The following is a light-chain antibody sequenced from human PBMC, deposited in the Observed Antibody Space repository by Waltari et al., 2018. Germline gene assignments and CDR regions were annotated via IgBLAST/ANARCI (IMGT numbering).Light chain of an antibody. CDR2: WAS. CDR3: QQYYTTPCT. J-gene: IGKJ2*02. Sequence: DIVLTQSPDSLALSLGERATISCRSSQSVLSSTNSNNYLAWYQQRPGQTPRLPFYWASTRVSGVPDRFDGSGSGAGFTLAISSLQAEDLEVYYCQQYYTTPCTFGQGTRLEIK. CDR1: QSVLSSTNSNNY. V-gene: IGKV4-1*01.